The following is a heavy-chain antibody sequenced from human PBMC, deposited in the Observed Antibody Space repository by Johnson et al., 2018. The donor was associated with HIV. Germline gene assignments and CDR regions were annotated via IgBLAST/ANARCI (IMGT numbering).Heavy chain of an antibody. CDR3: VREISRYYYDYAAFDL. CDR1: GLTVSSSY. D-gene: IGHD3-22*01. J-gene: IGHJ3*01. CDR2: IYSGGGT. Sequence: VQLVESGGGLVQPGGSLRLSCAASGLTVSSSYMSWVRQAPGKGLEWVSVIYSGGGTYYVDSVKGRFTISRDNSRSTVYLHMINLRADDTALYYCVREISRYYYDYAAFDLWGQGTTVTVSS. V-gene: IGHV3-53*01.